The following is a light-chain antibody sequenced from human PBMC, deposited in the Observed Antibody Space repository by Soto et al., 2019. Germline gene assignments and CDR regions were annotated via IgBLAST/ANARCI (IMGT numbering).Light chain of an antibody. CDR3: QQYGGSPRT. J-gene: IGKJ1*01. V-gene: IGKV3-20*01. CDR2: SAS. CDR1: QSINNNY. Sequence: EIVLTQSPGTLSLSPGERATLSCRASQSINNNYLAWYQQKRGQAPRLLIYSASSRATGIPDRFSGSGSGTDFTLTMSRREPEDFAVYYCQQYGGSPRTFGQGTKVEIK.